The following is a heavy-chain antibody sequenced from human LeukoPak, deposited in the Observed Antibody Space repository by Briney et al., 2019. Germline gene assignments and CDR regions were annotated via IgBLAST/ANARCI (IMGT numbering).Heavy chain of an antibody. Sequence: GGSLRLSCAASGFTLSNYWMSWVRQAPGKGPEWVANIKQDGNEEYYVDSVKGRFTISRDNAKSSLYLQMNSLRAEDTAVYYCARHAVTTFRFRNYDHYYMIVWGKGTTVTVSS. CDR3: ARHAVTTFRFRNYDHYYMIV. V-gene: IGHV3-7*01. D-gene: IGHD4-17*01. CDR1: GFTLSNYW. J-gene: IGHJ6*03. CDR2: IKQDGNEE.